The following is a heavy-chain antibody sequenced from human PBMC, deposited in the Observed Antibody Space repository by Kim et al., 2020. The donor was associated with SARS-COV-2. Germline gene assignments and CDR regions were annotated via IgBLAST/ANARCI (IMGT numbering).Heavy chain of an antibody. CDR3: ARDNLLTGYFGVFDY. J-gene: IGHJ4*02. D-gene: IGHD3-9*01. V-gene: IGHV4-39*07. Sequence: PSLRGRVTRSVDTSTNQFCLKLSSVTAADMAVYYCARDNLLTGYFGVFDYWGQGTLVTVSS.